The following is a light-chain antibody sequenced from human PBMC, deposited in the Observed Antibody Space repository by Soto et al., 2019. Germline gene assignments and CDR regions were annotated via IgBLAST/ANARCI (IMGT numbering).Light chain of an antibody. Sequence: EIVLTQSPATLSLSPGERATLSCRASQSVSSYLAWYQQKPGQAPRLLIYDASNRATGIPARFSGSGSGTDFTLTISSLEPEDFAVYFCQQRSNWPITFAQRTRLEIK. CDR3: QQRSNWPIT. CDR1: QSVSSY. V-gene: IGKV3-11*01. CDR2: DAS. J-gene: IGKJ5*01.